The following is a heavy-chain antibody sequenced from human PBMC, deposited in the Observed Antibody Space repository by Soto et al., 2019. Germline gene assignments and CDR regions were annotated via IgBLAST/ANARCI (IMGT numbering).Heavy chain of an antibody. V-gene: IGHV3-23*01. J-gene: IGHJ3*02. Sequence: GGSLRLSCAASGFTFSSYAMSWVRQAPGKGLEWVSAISGSGGSTYYADSVKGRFTISRHNSKNTLYLQMNSLRAEDTAVYYCARTLGEQKHAAFDIWGQGTMVTVSS. CDR2: ISGSGGST. CDR1: GFTFSSYA. D-gene: IGHD1-26*01. CDR3: ARTLGEQKHAAFDI.